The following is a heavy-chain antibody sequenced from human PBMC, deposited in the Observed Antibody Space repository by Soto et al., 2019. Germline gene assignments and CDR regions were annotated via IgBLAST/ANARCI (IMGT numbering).Heavy chain of an antibody. J-gene: IGHJ5*02. CDR1: GFSFSKYG. CDR2: VSSDGNNK. Sequence: GASLRLSCAASGFSFSKYGMHWDRQAPGKGLEWVAFVSSDGNNKYYGDSVKGRFTISRDNSKNMVFLQVDSLRVDDTAVYYCAKDRVIQLLPIWPDPWGQGTLVTVSS. CDR3: AKDRVIQLLPIWPDP. V-gene: IGHV3-30*18. D-gene: IGHD2-2*01.